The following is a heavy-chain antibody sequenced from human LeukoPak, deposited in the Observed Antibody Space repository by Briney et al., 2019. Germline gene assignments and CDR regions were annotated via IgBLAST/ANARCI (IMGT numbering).Heavy chain of an antibody. CDR1: GFTFDEYA. J-gene: IGHJ3*02. Sequence: QPGESLRLSWAASGFTFDEYAMHWVRQAPGKGLEWVALISGYGGSTYYADSVKGRFTISRDNSKTSLYLQMNSLRTEDTALYSCACYGVAHAFDIWGQGTMVTVSS. D-gene: IGHD4-17*01. CDR3: ACYGVAHAFDI. V-gene: IGHV3-43*02. CDR2: ISGYGGST.